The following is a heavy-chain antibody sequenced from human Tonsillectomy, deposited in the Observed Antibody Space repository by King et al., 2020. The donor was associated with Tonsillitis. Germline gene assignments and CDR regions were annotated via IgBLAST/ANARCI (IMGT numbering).Heavy chain of an antibody. J-gene: IGHJ4*02. CDR2: INPNSGGT. V-gene: IGHV1-2*02. D-gene: IGHD1-1*01. Sequence: VQLVESGAEVKKPGASVTVSCTASGYTFTGYYMHWVRQAPGQGLEWMGWINPNSGGTNYAQTFQGRVTMTRDTSISTAYMELSRLRSDDTAVYYCARDRTGTTGGSDYWGQGTLVTVSS. CDR1: GYTFTGYY. CDR3: ARDRTGTTGGSDY.